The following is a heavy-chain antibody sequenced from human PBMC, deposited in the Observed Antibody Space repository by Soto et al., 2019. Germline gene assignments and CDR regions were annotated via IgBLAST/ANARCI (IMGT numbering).Heavy chain of an antibody. D-gene: IGHD3-10*01. CDR3: ARSYYGSGSYWFYGMDV. V-gene: IGHV1-69*06. J-gene: IGHJ6*02. CDR1: GGTFGNSA. Sequence: SVKVSCKASGGTFGNSAISWVRQAPGQGLEWMGGIIPSFAAGNSAPEFQGRLTITADKSTTTAYMELSSLRSEDTAVYYCARSYYGSGSYWFYGMDVWGQGTTVTVSS. CDR2: IIPSFAAG.